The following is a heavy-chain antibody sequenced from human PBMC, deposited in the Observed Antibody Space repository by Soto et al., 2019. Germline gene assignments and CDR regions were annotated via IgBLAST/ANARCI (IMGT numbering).Heavy chain of an antibody. V-gene: IGHV1-18*01. CDR2: ISAYNGNT. J-gene: IGHJ6*02. CDR1: GYTFTSYG. D-gene: IGHD5-18*01. CDR3: ARVKYSPPYYSCYGMDV. Sequence: QVQLVQSGAEVKKPGASVKVSCKASGYTFTSYGISWVRQAPGQGLAWMGWISAYNGNTNYAQKLQGRVTMTTDTSTSTAYMELRSLRSDDTAVYYCARVKYSPPYYSCYGMDVWGQGTTVTVSS.